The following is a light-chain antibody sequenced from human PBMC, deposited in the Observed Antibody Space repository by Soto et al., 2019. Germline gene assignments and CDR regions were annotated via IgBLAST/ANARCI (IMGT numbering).Light chain of an antibody. J-gene: IGLJ2*01. Sequence: QSVLTQPPSASGSPGQSVTISCTGASSDVNDYTYVSWHQQHPGKAPKLILYEVSKRPSGVPDRFSGSKSGDTASLTVYALKNEDEADYYCSLFARNNNVLFGAGTKVXVL. CDR3: SLFARNNNVL. V-gene: IGLV2-8*01. CDR2: EVS. CDR1: SSDVNDYTY.